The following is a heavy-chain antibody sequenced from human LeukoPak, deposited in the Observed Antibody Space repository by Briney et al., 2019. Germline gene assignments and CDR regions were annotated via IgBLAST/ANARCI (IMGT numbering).Heavy chain of an antibody. CDR1: GFNFSNYW. Sequence: GGSLRLSCAASGFNFSNYWMSWVRQAPGIGLEWVANIKQDGSDKYYVDSVKGRFTISRDNAKNSLDLQMNSLRAEDTAVYYCARHQTSYDAFDIWGQGTMVTVSS. D-gene: IGHD2-2*01. J-gene: IGHJ3*02. V-gene: IGHV3-7*05. CDR3: ARHQTSYDAFDI. CDR2: IKQDGSDK.